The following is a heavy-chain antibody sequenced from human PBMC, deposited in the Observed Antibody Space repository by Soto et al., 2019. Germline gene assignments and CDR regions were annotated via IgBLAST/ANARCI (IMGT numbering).Heavy chain of an antibody. Sequence: QVQLVQSGAEVKKPGSSVKVSCKASGGTFSSYAISWVRQAPGQGLEWMGGIIPIFGTANYAQKLQGRVTVTADDSTGTAAMELSSLRSEDTAVYYCARHVPAAGYSSGMDVWGKGTTVTVSS. J-gene: IGHJ6*04. V-gene: IGHV1-69*12. CDR3: ARHVPAAGYSSGMDV. CDR1: GGTFSSYA. D-gene: IGHD2-2*01. CDR2: IIPIFGTA.